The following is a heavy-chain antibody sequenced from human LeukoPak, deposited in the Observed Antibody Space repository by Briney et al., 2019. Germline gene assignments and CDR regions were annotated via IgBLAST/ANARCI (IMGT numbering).Heavy chain of an antibody. CDR1: GNTFTNNG. J-gene: IGHJ5*02. V-gene: IGHV1-18*01. CDR2: ISTYNGNT. D-gene: IGHD3-10*01. CDR3: AREPYYYRSGSYLDWFDP. Sequence: GASVKVSCKASGNTFTNNGISWVRQAPGQGLEWMGWISTYNGNTNYAQKFQGRVTMTTVTSTSTAYMELRSLRSDDTAVYYCAREPYYYRSGSYLDWFDPWGQGTLVTVSS.